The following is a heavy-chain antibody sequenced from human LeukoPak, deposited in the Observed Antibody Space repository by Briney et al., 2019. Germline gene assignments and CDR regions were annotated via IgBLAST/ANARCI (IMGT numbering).Heavy chain of an antibody. J-gene: IGHJ4*02. CDR3: ARRPAGIAAAGYFDY. Sequence: PSETLSLTCAVYGGSFSGYYWSWIRQPPGKGLEWIGEINHSGSTNYNPSLKSRVTISVDTSKNQFSLKLSSVTAADTAVYYCARRPAGIAAAGYFDYWGQGTLVTVSS. CDR1: GGSFSGYY. D-gene: IGHD6-13*01. CDR2: INHSGST. V-gene: IGHV4-34*01.